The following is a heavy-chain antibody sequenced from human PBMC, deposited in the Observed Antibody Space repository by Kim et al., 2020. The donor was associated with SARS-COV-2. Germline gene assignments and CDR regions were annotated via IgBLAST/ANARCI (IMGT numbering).Heavy chain of an antibody. CDR2: FDPEDGET. CDR1: GYTLTELS. D-gene: IGHD2-2*01. V-gene: IGHV1-24*01. J-gene: IGHJ5*02. CDR3: ATSCSITSCHWFDP. Sequence: ASVKVSCKFSGYTLTELSIHWVRQAPGKGLEWMGGFDPEDGETIYAQKFQGRVTMTEDTSTDTAYMELSSLRSEDTAVYYCATSCSITSCHWFDPWGQGTLVTVSS.